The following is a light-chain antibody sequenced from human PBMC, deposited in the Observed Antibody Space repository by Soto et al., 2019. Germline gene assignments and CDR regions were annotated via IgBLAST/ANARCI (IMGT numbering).Light chain of an antibody. CDR1: QSVNNNY. Sequence: EIVLTQSPVTLSLSPGESATLSCRASQSVNNNYLAWYQQKPGQAPRLLIYGASSRATGIPDRFSASGSGTRFTLSISRLEPEDFAVFYCHQSGVSPYTFGQGSTLEMK. CDR3: HQSGVSPYT. CDR2: GAS. V-gene: IGKV3-20*01. J-gene: IGKJ2*01.